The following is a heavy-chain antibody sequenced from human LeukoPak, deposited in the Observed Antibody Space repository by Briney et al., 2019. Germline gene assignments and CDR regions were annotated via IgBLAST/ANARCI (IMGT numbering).Heavy chain of an antibody. D-gene: IGHD2-15*01. Sequence: PGGSLRLSCAASGFTFSSYGMHWVRQAPGKGLEWVAFIRYDGSNKYYADSVKGRFTISRDNSKNTLYLQMNSLRAEDTAVYYCAKSTWMVAASSPLDYWGQGTLVTVSS. CDR3: AKSTWMVAASSPLDY. J-gene: IGHJ4*02. CDR1: GFTFSSYG. CDR2: IRYDGSNK. V-gene: IGHV3-30*02.